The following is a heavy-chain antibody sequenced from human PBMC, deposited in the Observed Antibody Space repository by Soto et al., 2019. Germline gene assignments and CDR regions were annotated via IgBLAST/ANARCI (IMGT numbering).Heavy chain of an antibody. D-gene: IGHD5-18*01. Sequence: EVQLVESGGGLVQPGGSLRLSCAASGFTFSSYWMSWVRQAPGKCLEWVANIKQDGSEKYYVDSVKGRFTISRDNAKNSLYLQMNSLRAEDTAVYYCARVHVDTARGAFDIWGQGTMVTVSS. J-gene: IGHJ3*02. V-gene: IGHV3-7*01. CDR2: IKQDGSEK. CDR3: ARVHVDTARGAFDI. CDR1: GFTFSSYW.